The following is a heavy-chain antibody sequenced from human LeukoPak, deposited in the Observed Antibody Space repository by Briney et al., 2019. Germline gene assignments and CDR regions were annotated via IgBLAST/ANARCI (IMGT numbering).Heavy chain of an antibody. D-gene: IGHD3-3*01. Sequence: GGSLRLSCAASGFTFSSYVMSWVRQAPGKGLEWVSAISGSGGSTYYADSVKGRFTISRDNSKNTLYLQMNSLRAEDTAVYYCAKDPRTVYYDFWSGYYTGIDYWGQGTLVTVSS. CDR1: GFTFSSYV. CDR3: AKDPRTVYYDFWSGYYTGIDY. V-gene: IGHV3-23*01. CDR2: ISGSGGST. J-gene: IGHJ4*02.